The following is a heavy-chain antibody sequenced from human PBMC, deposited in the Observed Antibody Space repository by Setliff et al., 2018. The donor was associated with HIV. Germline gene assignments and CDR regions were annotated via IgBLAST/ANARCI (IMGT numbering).Heavy chain of an antibody. Sequence: SETLSLTCTVSGGSISSGSYYWSWIRQPAGKGLEWIGHIYTSGSTNYNPSLKSRVSMGLDNAKHQFSLRLTSVTAADTAIYYCTRDWRAYGLMGSWGQGMLVTVSS. J-gene: IGHJ5*02. CDR1: GGSISSGSYY. CDR2: IYTSGST. CDR3: TRDWRAYGLMGS. V-gene: IGHV4-61*09. D-gene: IGHD4-17*01.